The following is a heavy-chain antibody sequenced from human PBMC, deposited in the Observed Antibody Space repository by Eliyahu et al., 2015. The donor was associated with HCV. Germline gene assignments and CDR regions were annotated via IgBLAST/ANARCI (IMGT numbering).Heavy chain of an antibody. CDR2: ISSDGRIT. CDR1: GFPFRTFF. D-gene: IGHD2-21*01. J-gene: IGHJ4*02. V-gene: IGHV3-48*01. CDR3: ALAIDY. Sequence: EVQLVESGGGLVQPGGSLRLSCPASGFPFRTFFMNWVRQAPGKGLEWIAYISSDGRITYYADSVKGRFTISRDNAKNSLYLQMNSLRAEDTAVYYCALAIDYWGQGTLVTVSS.